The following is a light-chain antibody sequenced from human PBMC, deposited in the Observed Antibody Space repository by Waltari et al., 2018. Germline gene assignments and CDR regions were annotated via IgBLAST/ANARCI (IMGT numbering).Light chain of an antibody. CDR2: GKN. CDR1: SLRSYY. Sequence: SSELTQDPAVSVALGQTVRITCQGDSLRSYYASWYQQKPGQAPVLVIYGKNNRPSGIPDRFSGSSSGNTASLTITGAHAEDEADYYGNSRDSSGNHLVVFGGGTKLTVL. V-gene: IGLV3-19*01. J-gene: IGLJ2*01. CDR3: NSRDSSGNHLVV.